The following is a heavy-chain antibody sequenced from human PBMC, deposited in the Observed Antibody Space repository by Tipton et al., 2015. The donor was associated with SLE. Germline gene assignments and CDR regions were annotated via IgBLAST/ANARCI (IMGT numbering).Heavy chain of an antibody. Sequence: TLSLTCTVSGGSISGYYWSWIRQPPGKGLEWIAYIHSSGSTNYNPSLKSRVSVSMDTSKSQFSLSLTSVTAADSAVYYCARGPDYSNYYFYRMDVWGRGTTVTVSS. CDR1: GGSISGYY. CDR2: IHSSGST. V-gene: IGHV4-59*01. D-gene: IGHD4-11*01. CDR3: ARGPDYSNYYFYRMDV. J-gene: IGHJ6*02.